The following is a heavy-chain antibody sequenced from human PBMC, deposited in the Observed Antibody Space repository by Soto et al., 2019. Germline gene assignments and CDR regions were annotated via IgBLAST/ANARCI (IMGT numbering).Heavy chain of an antibody. CDR2: SSDDGKNE. J-gene: IGHJ4*02. Sequence: GGSLRLSCAASGFTFNSYAMHWVRQAPGKGLEWVAVSSDDGKNEHHAASVKGRFTISRDNSKGTLYLQMNSLRPEDTALYYCARAPGSNNGYDSGMSHWGRGTLVTVSS. CDR1: GFTFNSYA. D-gene: IGHD5-12*01. CDR3: ARAPGSNNGYDSGMSH. V-gene: IGHV3-30*04.